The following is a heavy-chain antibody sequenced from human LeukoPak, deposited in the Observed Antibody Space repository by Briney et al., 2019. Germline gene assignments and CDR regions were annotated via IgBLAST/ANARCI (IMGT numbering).Heavy chain of an antibody. V-gene: IGHV4-59*01. CDR3: ARAIRTGDYSHYGDWFDP. J-gene: IGHJ5*02. CDR1: GVSITTDY. Sequence: PSETLSLTCTVAGVSITTDYWNWFRQPPGKGLEWIGYIYYTGNTNYSPSLKSRVTISVDTSKNQFSLSLRSVTAADTAVYYCARAIRTGDYSHYGDWFDPWGRGTLVTVSS. CDR2: IYYTGNT. D-gene: IGHD4-11*01.